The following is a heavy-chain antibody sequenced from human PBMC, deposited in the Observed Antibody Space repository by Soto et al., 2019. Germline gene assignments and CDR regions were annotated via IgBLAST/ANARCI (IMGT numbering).Heavy chain of an antibody. D-gene: IGHD6-19*01. V-gene: IGHV1-69*13. CDR3: ARRAVAWPQSFDY. CDR2: IIPIFGTA. J-gene: IGHJ4*02. Sequence: GASVKVSCKASGGTFSSYAISWVRQAPGQGLEWMGGIIPIFGTANYAQKFQGRVTITADESTSTAYMELSSLRSEDTAVYYCARRAVAWPQSFDYWGQGTLVTVSS. CDR1: GGTFSSYA.